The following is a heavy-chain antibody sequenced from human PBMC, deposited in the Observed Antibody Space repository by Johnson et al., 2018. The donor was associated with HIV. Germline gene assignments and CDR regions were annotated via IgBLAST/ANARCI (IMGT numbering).Heavy chain of an antibody. V-gene: IGHV3-23*04. CDR3: ARNGDGYTPDAFDI. D-gene: IGHD5-24*01. J-gene: IGHJ3*02. Sequence: VQLVEFGGGLVQPGGSLRLSCAASGFTFSSYAMSWVRQAPGKGLEWVSAISGSGGSTYYADSVKGRFTISRDNAKKSLYLQMNSLRVEDTAVYFCARNGDGYTPDAFDIWGQGTVVTVSS. CDR2: ISGSGGST. CDR1: GFTFSSYA.